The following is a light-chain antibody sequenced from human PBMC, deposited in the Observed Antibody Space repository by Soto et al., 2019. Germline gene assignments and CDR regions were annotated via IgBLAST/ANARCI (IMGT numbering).Light chain of an antibody. CDR3: AAWDDSLNARGV. J-gene: IGLJ3*02. CDR1: RSNIGSNA. CDR2: NDN. V-gene: IGLV1-44*01. Sequence: QSVLTQPPSASGTPGQRVTISCSGSRSNIGSNAVSWYQQLPGTAPKLLIYNDNQRPSGVPDRFSASQSRTSASQAISGLQSEDEADYYCAAWDDSLNARGVFGGGTKLTVL.